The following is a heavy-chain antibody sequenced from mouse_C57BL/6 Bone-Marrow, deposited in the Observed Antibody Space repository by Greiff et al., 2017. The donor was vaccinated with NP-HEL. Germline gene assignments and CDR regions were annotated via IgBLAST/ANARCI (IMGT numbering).Heavy chain of an antibody. V-gene: IGHV1-63*01. J-gene: IGHJ2*01. D-gene: IGHD2-3*01. CDR3: ARRDDCYLNWDFDY. CDR2: IYPGGGYT. CDR1: GYTFTNYW. Sequence: QVQLQQSGAELVRPGTSVKMSCKASGYTFTNYWIGWAQQRPGHGLEWIGDIYPGGGYTNYNEKFKGKVTLTADKSSSTAYMRLSSLTSEDAAIDYCARRDDCYLNWDFDYWGQGTTLTVSS.